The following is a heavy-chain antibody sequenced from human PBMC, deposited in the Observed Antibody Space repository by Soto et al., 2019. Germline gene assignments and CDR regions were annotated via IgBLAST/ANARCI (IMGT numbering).Heavy chain of an antibody. V-gene: IGHV4-59*12. Sequence: ECLSLACHVSNASLNFYYWSWIRQPPGKELEWIGNIYYRGTTNYNPSLQGRVTMSIDTSKNQFSLMLTSVTAADTAVYYCTRVATAVPSWGRGVLVTVSS. CDR3: TRVATAVPS. CDR2: IYYRGTT. J-gene: IGHJ5*02. CDR1: NASLNFYY. D-gene: IGHD5-18*01.